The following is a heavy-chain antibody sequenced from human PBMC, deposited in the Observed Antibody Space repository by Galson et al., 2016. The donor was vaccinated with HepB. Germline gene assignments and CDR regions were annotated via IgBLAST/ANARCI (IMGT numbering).Heavy chain of an antibody. CDR3: VQGSTAPAV. CDR1: GFTFRNYG. J-gene: IGHJ6*02. V-gene: IGHV3-23*01. D-gene: IGHD6-6*01. Sequence: SLRLSCAASGFTFRNYGMTWVRQAPGKGLEGVSSISRSGDSTDYADSVKGRFTISRDNSKNSLSLQMNRLTADDTAIYYRVQGSTAPAVWGQGTTVTVSS. CDR2: ISRSGDST.